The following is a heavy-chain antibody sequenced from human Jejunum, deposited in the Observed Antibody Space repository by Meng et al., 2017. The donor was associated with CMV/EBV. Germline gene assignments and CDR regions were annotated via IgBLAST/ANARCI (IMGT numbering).Heavy chain of an antibody. J-gene: IGHJ6*02. Sequence: ASGGTFSSYTIGWVRQAPGQGLEWMGRIIPMLAIANSAQKFQDRVTITADKSTGTAYMELSSLRSEDTAVYYCARDTNIHYGMDVWGQGTTVTVSS. D-gene: IGHD2/OR15-2a*01. V-gene: IGHV1-69*04. CDR2: IIPMLAIA. CDR3: ARDTNIHYGMDV. CDR1: GGTFSSYT.